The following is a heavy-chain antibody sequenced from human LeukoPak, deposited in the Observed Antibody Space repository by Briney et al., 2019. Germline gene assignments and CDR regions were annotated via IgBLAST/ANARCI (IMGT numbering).Heavy chain of an antibody. Sequence: GGSLRLSCAASGFTLSSYAMSWVRQTPGKGLEWVSTISDNAYYADSVKGRFTISRDNSKNTLYLQMNSLRAEDTAVYYCAKVGRDNYNYYYWGQGTLVTVSS. J-gene: IGHJ4*02. CDR2: ISDNA. CDR3: AKVGRDNYNYYY. CDR1: GFTLSSYA. D-gene: IGHD5-24*01. V-gene: IGHV3-23*01.